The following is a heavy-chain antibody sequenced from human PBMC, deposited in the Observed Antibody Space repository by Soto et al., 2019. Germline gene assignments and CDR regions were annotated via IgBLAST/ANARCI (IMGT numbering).Heavy chain of an antibody. CDR3: ARDGGSYPYYYYYAIDV. CDR2: INAGNGNT. D-gene: IGHD1-26*01. Sequence: GASVKVSCKASGYTFTSYSMHWVRQAPGQRLEWMGWINAGNGNTKYSQKFQGRVTITRDTSASTAYMELSSLRSEDTAVYYCARDGGSYPYYYYYAIDVWGQGTTVTVSS. V-gene: IGHV1-3*01. CDR1: GYTFTSYS. J-gene: IGHJ6*02.